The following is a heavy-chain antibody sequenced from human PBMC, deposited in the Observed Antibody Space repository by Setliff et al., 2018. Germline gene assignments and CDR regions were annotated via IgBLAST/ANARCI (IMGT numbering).Heavy chain of an antibody. CDR3: ASERESASRQTYFDS. V-gene: IGHV4-59*11. Sequence: SETLSLTCTVSGGSISSHYWSWIRQPPGKGLEWIGSIYYSGSTNYNPSLKSRVTILSDTSKNQFSLILSSVTAADTAVYYCASERESASRQTYFDSWGRGTLVTVSS. J-gene: IGHJ4*02. D-gene: IGHD2-15*01. CDR1: GGSISSHY. CDR2: IYYSGST.